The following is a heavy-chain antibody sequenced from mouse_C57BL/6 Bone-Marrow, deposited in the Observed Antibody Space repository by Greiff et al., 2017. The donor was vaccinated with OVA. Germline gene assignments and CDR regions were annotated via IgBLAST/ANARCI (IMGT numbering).Heavy chain of an antibody. CDR1: GYAFSSSW. CDR2: IYPGDGDT. CDR3: AREGLLRWYFDV. J-gene: IGHJ1*03. D-gene: IGHD1-1*01. V-gene: IGHV1-82*01. Sequence: VQLQQSGPELVKPGASVKISCKASGYAFSSSWMNWVKQRPGKGLEWIGRIYPGDGDTNYNGKFKGKATLTADKSSSTAYMQLSSLTSEDSAVYFCAREGLLRWYFDVWGTGTTVTVSS.